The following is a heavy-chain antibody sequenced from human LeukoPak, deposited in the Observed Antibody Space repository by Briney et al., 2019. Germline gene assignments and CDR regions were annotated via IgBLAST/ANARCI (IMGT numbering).Heavy chain of an antibody. V-gene: IGHV1-46*01. CDR3: ARAAMVILPIDY. CDR1: GYTFTSYY. J-gene: IGHJ4*02. Sequence: GASVKVSCKASGYTFTSYYMHWVRQAPGQGLEWMGIINPSGGSTSYAQKFQGRVTMTRDTSTSTVYMELSSLRSEDTAMYYCARAAMVILPIDYWGQGTLVTVSS. D-gene: IGHD5-18*01. CDR2: INPSGGST.